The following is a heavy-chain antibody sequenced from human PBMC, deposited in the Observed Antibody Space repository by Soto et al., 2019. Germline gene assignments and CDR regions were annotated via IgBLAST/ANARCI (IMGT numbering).Heavy chain of an antibody. J-gene: IGHJ6*01. CDR3: ARDRRIVVVVAATNSEYYYYGMED. Sequence: QAPGQGLEWMGGIIPIFGTANYAQKFQGRVTITADESTSTAYMEMSSLRSEDQAVSYCARDRRIVVVVAATNSEYYYYGMEDWGQGTMVSVSS. V-gene: IGHV1-69*01. D-gene: IGHD2-15*01. CDR2: IIPIFGTA.